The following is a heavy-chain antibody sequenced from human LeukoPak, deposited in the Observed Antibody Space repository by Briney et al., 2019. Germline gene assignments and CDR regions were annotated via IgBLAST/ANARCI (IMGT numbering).Heavy chain of an antibody. Sequence: GGSLRLSCSASGFTFSSYAMHWVRQAPGKGLEYVSAISSNGGTTYYADSVKGRFTISRDNSKNTLYLQMSSLRAEDTAVYYCVKGIGKYYHYYGMDVWGQGTTVTVSS. CDR1: GFTFSSYA. V-gene: IGHV3-64D*09. D-gene: IGHD1-26*01. CDR2: ISSNGGTT. J-gene: IGHJ6*02. CDR3: VKGIGKYYHYYGMDV.